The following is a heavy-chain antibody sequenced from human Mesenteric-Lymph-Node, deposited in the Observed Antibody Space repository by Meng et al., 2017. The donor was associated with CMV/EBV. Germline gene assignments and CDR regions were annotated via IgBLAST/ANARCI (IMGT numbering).Heavy chain of an antibody. Sequence: ASVKVSCKASSYTFSSYGFSWVRQAPGQGLEWMGWISAYNGNTNYAQNLQGRVTMTTDTSTSTAYMELRSLRSDDTAVYYCATDGVAGDIDYYYYYGMDVWGQGTTVTVSS. CDR1: SYTFSSYG. J-gene: IGHJ6*02. CDR3: ATDGVAGDIDYYYYYGMDV. D-gene: IGHD7-27*01. V-gene: IGHV1-18*01. CDR2: ISAYNGNT.